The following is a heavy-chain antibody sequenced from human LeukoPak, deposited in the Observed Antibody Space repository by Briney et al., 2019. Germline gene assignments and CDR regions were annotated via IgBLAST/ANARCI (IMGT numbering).Heavy chain of an antibody. V-gene: IGHV1-2*06. Sequence: ASVKVSCKASGYTFTGYYMHWVRQAPGQGLEWMGRINPNSGGTNYAQKFQGRVTMTRDTSISTAYMELSRLRSDDTAVYYCARAPGLVVRWASFDYWGQGTLVTVSS. J-gene: IGHJ4*02. CDR3: ARAPGLVVRWASFDY. D-gene: IGHD2-15*01. CDR2: INPNSGGT. CDR1: GYTFTGYY.